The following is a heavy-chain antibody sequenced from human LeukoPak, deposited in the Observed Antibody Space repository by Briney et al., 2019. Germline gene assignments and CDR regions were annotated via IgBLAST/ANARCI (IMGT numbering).Heavy chain of an antibody. CDR2: IYIGGST. V-gene: IGHV3-53*01. CDR1: GFTVSSKY. CDR3: ARERVYYDGSGYYYRAVGDYFDY. J-gene: IGHJ4*02. Sequence: PGGSLRLSCAASGFTVSSKYMSWVRQAPGKGLEWVSVIYIGGSTYYADSVKGRFTISRDNSKNTLYLQMNSLKAEDTAVYYCARERVYYDGSGYYYRAVGDYFDYWGQGTLVTVSS. D-gene: IGHD3-22*01.